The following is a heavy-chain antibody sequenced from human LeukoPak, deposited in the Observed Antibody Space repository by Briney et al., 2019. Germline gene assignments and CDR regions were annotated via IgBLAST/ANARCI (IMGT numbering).Heavy chain of an antibody. CDR2: VYYSGST. V-gene: IGHV4-59*01. Sequence: PSETLSLTCTVSGGSISNYYWNWIRQPPGKGLEWIGYVYYSGSTNYNPSLMSRVTISVDTSKNRFSLRLSSVTAADTAVYYCARGSLFGSGSHYNWFDPWGQGTLVTVSP. CDR3: ARGSLFGSGSHYNWFDP. CDR1: GGSISNYY. J-gene: IGHJ5*02. D-gene: IGHD3-10*01.